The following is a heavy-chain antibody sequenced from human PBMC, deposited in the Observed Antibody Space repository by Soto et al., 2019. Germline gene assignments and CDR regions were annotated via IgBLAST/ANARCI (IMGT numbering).Heavy chain of an antibody. Sequence: ASVKVSCKASGYTFTSYGISWVRQAPGQGLEWMGWISAYNGNTNYAQKLQGRVTMTTDTSTSTAYLELRSLRSDDTAVYYCARDEAYDILTGYYIFDYWGQGTLVTVSS. CDR1: GYTFTSYG. CDR2: ISAYNGNT. J-gene: IGHJ4*02. V-gene: IGHV1-18*01. D-gene: IGHD3-9*01. CDR3: ARDEAYDILTGYYIFDY.